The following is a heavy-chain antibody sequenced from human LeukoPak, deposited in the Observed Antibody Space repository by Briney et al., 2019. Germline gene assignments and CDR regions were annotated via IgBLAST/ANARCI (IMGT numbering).Heavy chain of an antibody. D-gene: IGHD2-2*01. V-gene: IGHV1-24*01. CDR2: FDPEDGET. J-gene: IGHJ4*02. Sequence: ASVKVSCKVSGYTLTELSMHWVRQAPGKGLEWMGGFDPEDGETIYAQKFQGRVTMTEDTSTDTAYMGLSSLRSEDTAVYYCATGIHCSSTSCPEPTDYWGQGALVTVSS. CDR1: GYTLTELS. CDR3: ATGIHCSSTSCPEPTDY.